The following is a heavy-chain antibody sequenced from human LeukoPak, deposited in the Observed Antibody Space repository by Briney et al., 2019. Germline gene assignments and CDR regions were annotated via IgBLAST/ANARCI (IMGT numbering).Heavy chain of an antibody. D-gene: IGHD1-1*01. CDR1: GFTFDDYG. V-gene: IGHV3-20*04. Sequence: PGGSLRLSCAASGFTFDDYGMSWVRQAPGKGLEWVSGINWNGGSTGYADSVKGRFTVSRDNAENSLFLQMDSLRAEDTAFYYCVVTTRSKSFDYWGQGTLVTVSS. CDR2: INWNGGST. CDR3: VVTTRSKSFDY. J-gene: IGHJ4*02.